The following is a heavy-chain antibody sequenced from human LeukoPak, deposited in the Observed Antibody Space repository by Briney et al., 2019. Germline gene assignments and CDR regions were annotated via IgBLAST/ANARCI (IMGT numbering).Heavy chain of an antibody. D-gene: IGHD3-3*01. CDR1: GGSFSGYY. J-gene: IGHJ6*03. Sequence: SETLSLTCAVYGGSFSGYYWSWIRQPPGKGLEWIGEINHSGSTNYNPSLKSRVTISVDTSKNQFSLKLSSVTAADTAVYYCARGNDFWSGPTPYYYYYYMDVWGKGTTVTVSS. V-gene: IGHV4-34*01. CDR2: INHSGST. CDR3: ARGNDFWSGPTPYYYYYYMDV.